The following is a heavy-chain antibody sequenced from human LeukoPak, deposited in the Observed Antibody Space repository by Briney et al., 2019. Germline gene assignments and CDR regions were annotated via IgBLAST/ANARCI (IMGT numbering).Heavy chain of an antibody. CDR2: ISYDGSNK. Sequence: GGSLRLSCAASGFTFSIYEMNWVRQAPGKGLEWVTIISYDGSNKYYADSVKGRFTISRDNSKNTLYLQMNSLRAEDTAVYYCARGGQGYDLNWFDPWGQGTLVTVSS. CDR3: ARGGQGYDLNWFDP. D-gene: IGHD3-3*01. J-gene: IGHJ5*02. V-gene: IGHV3-30-3*01. CDR1: GFTFSIYE.